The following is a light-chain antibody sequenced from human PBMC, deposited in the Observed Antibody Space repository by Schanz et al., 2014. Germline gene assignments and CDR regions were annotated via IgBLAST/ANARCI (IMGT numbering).Light chain of an antibody. J-gene: IGKJ2*01. Sequence: DIQMTQSPSSLSASLGDRVTITCRASQSISNKLNWYQYKPGKAPELLIYDASSLQSGVPSRFSGSGSGTDFTLTISSLQPEDFATYYCQQSYSALYTFGQGTNLEIK. CDR1: QSISNK. CDR2: DAS. V-gene: IGKV1-39*01. CDR3: QQSYSALYT.